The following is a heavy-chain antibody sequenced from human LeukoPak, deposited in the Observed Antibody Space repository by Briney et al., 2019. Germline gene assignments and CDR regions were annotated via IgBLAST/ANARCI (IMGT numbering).Heavy chain of an antibody. CDR1: GFSFRSYA. V-gene: IGHV3-30*04. Sequence: PGRSLRLSCAASGFSFRSYAMHWVRQAPGKGLEGVAVISHDGRNQYYTDSVKGRFTISRDDSKNTLYLQMNSLRAEDTAVYYCARDRCNGGTCFVSVLDYWGQGTLVTVSS. CDR3: ARDRCNGGTCFVSVLDY. J-gene: IGHJ4*02. D-gene: IGHD2-15*01. CDR2: ISHDGRNQ.